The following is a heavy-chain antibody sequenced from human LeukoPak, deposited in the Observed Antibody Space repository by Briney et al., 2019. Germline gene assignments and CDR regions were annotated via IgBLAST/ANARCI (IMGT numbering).Heavy chain of an antibody. D-gene: IGHD6-6*01. J-gene: IGHJ4*02. Sequence: PGGSLRLSCTVSGFTVSSNYMSWVRQAPGKGLEWVSVSYTGGNTHYADSVKGRFTLSRDNSKNTVYLQMNSLRVEDTAMYYCASISDLVYYFDSWGQGTLVTVSS. V-gene: IGHV3-66*01. CDR3: ASISDLVYYFDS. CDR2: SYTGGNT. CDR1: GFTVSSNY.